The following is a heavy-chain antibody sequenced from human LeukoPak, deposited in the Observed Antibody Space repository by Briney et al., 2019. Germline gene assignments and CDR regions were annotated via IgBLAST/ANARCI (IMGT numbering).Heavy chain of an antibody. D-gene: IGHD6-19*01. CDR1: GYTFTSYY. CDR2: INPSGGST. Sequence: ASVKVSCKASGYTFTSYYMHWVRQAPGQGLEWMGIINPSGGSTGYAQKFQGRVTMTRDTSTSTVYMELSSLRSEDTAVYYCAMRPGYSSGWYGEAFDIWGQGTMVTVSS. CDR3: AMRPGYSSGWYGEAFDI. J-gene: IGHJ3*02. V-gene: IGHV1-46*01.